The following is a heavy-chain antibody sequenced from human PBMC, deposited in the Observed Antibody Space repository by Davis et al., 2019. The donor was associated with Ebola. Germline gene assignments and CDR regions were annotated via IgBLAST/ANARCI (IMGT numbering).Heavy chain of an antibody. CDR1: GYSFTSYW. D-gene: IGHD3-22*01. CDR2: IYPGDSDT. Sequence: GESLKISCKGSGYSFTSYWIGWVRQMPGKGLEWMGIIYPGDSDTRYSPSFQGQVTISADKSISTSYLQWSSLKASDTAMYYCARRANYYDSSVDYWGQGTLVTVSS. CDR3: ARRANYYDSSVDY. V-gene: IGHV5-51*01. J-gene: IGHJ4*02.